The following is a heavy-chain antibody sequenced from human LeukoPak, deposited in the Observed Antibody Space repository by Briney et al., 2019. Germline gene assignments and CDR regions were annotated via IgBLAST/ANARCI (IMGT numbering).Heavy chain of an antibody. D-gene: IGHD5-12*01. V-gene: IGHV1-18*04. CDR2: ISAYNGNT. CDR3: ARDLLLRSRFGGY. CDR1: GYTFTGYY. J-gene: IGHJ4*02. Sequence: ASVKVSCKASGYTFTGYYMHWVRQAPGQGLEWMGWISAYNGNTNYAQKLQGRVTMTTDTSTSTAYMELRSLRSDDTAVYYCARDLLLRSRFGGYWGQGTLVTVSS.